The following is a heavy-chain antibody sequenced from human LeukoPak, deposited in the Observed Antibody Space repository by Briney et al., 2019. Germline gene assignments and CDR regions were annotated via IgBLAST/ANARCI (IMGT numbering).Heavy chain of an antibody. D-gene: IGHD6-19*01. CDR2: ISYDGSNK. CDR1: GFTFSSYA. J-gene: IGHJ3*02. V-gene: IGHV3-30-3*01. Sequence: GSLRLSCAASGFTFSSYAMHWVRQAPGKGLEWVAVISYDGSNKYYADSVKGRFTISRDNSKNTLYLQMNSLRAEDTAVYYCARDLDSSGWRDAFDIWGQGTMVTVSS. CDR3: ARDLDSSGWRDAFDI.